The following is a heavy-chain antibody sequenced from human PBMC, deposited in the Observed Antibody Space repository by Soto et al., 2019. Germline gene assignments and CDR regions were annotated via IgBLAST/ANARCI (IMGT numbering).Heavy chain of an antibody. CDR3: ARIGGLGY. D-gene: IGHD3-16*01. Sequence: ASVDVSCKSSGYTFTDYYIHWVRQAPGQGLEWVGWIIPNSGGTNSAQNFQGRVTMTRDMSINTAYMELSGLRSDDTAVYYCARIGGLGYWGQGTLVTVSS. CDR2: IIPNSGGT. CDR1: GYTFTDYY. J-gene: IGHJ4*02. V-gene: IGHV1-2*02.